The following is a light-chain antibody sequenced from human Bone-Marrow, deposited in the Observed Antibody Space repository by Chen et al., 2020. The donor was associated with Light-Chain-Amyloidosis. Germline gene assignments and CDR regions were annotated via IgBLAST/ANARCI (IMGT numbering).Light chain of an antibody. Sequence: QSALTQPAPVSGSPGQSITISCTGTSSDVGVDNHVSWYQQHPDKAPKLMIYEVTNRPTWVPDRFAGSKSDDTASLTISGLKTEDEADYYCSSYTITNTLVFGSGTRVTVL. CDR1: SSDVGVDNH. V-gene: IGLV2-14*01. J-gene: IGLJ1*01. CDR3: SSYTITNTLV. CDR2: EVT.